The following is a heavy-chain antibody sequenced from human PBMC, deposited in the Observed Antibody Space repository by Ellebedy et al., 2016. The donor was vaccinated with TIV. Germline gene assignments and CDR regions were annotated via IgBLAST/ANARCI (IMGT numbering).Heavy chain of an antibody. D-gene: IGHD6-25*01. V-gene: IGHV4-59*01. Sequence: GSLRLSCTVSGASISSYYWTWIRQSPGKGLEWIGYIYDGGKTNYSPSLASRTSVSVDTSKNQFSLRLKSVTAADTAVYYCARADAFLGIAAAVYLFDSWGQGTLVTVSS. CDR3: ARADAFLGIAAAVYLFDS. CDR1: GASISSYY. J-gene: IGHJ4*02. CDR2: IYDGGKT.